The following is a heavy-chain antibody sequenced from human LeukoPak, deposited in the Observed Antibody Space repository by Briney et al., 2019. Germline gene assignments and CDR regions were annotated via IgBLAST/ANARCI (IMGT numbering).Heavy chain of an antibody. CDR1: GFTFSSYG. Sequence: GRSLRLSCAASGFTFSSYGMHWVRQAPGKGLEWVSVISDSGGTTYYADSVKGRFTISRDNSKNTLYLQMNSLRAEDTAIYYCASRWGYSFDHWGQGTLVTVSS. CDR2: ISDSGGTT. J-gene: IGHJ4*02. V-gene: IGHV3-23*01. D-gene: IGHD3-16*01. CDR3: ASRWGYSFDH.